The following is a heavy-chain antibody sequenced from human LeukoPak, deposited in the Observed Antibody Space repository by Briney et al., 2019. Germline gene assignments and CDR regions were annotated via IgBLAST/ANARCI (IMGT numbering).Heavy chain of an antibody. CDR3: AKVAKYYYGPETYYFFEQ. D-gene: IGHD3-10*01. V-gene: IGHV3-7*01. J-gene: IGHJ4*02. CDR1: AFSFSTYW. Sequence: GGSLRLSCAASAFSFSTYWMTWVRQAPGKGLEWVANIDQDGTEKYYVDSVKGRFTISRDYAKNSLYLHMNSQRVEDTAVYYCAKVAKYYYGPETYYFFEQWGQGTPVTASS. CDR2: IDQDGTEK.